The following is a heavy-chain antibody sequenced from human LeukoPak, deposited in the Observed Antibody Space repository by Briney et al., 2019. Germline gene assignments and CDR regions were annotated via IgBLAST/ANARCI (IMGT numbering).Heavy chain of an antibody. CDR1: GFIFDDFA. J-gene: IGHJ4*02. CDR3: AKDKSYGSGSYCDY. V-gene: IGHV3-9*01. D-gene: IGHD3-10*01. Sequence: GGSLRLSCAASGFIFDDFAMHWVRQVPGKGLEWVSGISWNSGSIGYADSVKGRFTISRDNAKNSLYLQMNSLRAEDTALYYCAKDKSYGSGSYCDYWGQGTLVTVSS. CDR2: ISWNSGSI.